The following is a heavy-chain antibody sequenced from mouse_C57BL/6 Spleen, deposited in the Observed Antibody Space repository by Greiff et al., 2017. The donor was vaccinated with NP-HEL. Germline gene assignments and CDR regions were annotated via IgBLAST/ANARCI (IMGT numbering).Heavy chain of an antibody. CDR3: ARNYYGSSYGYFDV. V-gene: IGHV1-39*01. CDR1: GYSFTDYN. Sequence: VQLQQPGPELVKPGASVKISCTASGYSFTDYNMNWVKQSNGKSLEWIGVINPNYGTTSYNQKFKGKATLTVDQSSSTAYMQLNSLTSEDSAVYYCARNYYGSSYGYFDVWGTGTTVTVSS. CDR2: INPNYGTT. D-gene: IGHD1-1*01. J-gene: IGHJ1*03.